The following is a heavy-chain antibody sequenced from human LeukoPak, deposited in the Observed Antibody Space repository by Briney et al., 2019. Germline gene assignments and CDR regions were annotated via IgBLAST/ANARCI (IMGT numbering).Heavy chain of an antibody. CDR1: GFSLSTSGVG. CDR2: IYWDDDK. J-gene: IGHJ4*02. V-gene: IGHV2-5*02. D-gene: IGHD5-24*01. CDR3: AHIGWDGYNYQRFDY. Sequence: ESGPTPVKPTQTLTLTCTFSGFSLSTSGVGVGWIRQPPGKALEWLALIYWDDDKRHSPSLKSRLTITKDTSKNQVVLTMTNMDPVDTAAYYCAHIGWDGYNYQRFDYWGQGTLVTVSS.